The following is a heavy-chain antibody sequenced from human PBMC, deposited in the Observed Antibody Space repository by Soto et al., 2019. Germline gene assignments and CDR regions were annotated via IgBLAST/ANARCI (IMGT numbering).Heavy chain of an antibody. CDR2: VYYSGTT. D-gene: IGHD4-17*01. J-gene: IGHJ4*02. CDR3: ARTTAVPNTPRSRYFFDY. V-gene: IGHV4-61*01. Sequence: PSETLSLTCSVSGGSVSNKTYYWSWIRQPPGKRLEWIGYVYYSGTTNYNPSLKSRVTISVDLSKNQLSLRLSSVTTADTALYYCARTTAVPNTPRSRYFFDYWGQGTLVTVSS. CDR1: GGSVSNKTYY.